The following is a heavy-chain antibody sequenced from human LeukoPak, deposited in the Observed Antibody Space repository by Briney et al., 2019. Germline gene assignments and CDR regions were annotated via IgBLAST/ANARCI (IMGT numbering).Heavy chain of an antibody. CDR3: VRLYCSSPSCYTPFNI. CDR2: IYYSGTT. Sequence: SETLSLTCTVSGGSINNYYWSWIRQPPGKGLEWIGCIYYSGTTYYNPSLKSRVTMSVDTSRNQFSLKLSSVTAADTAVYYCVRLYCSSPSCYTPFNIWGQGTMFTVSP. V-gene: IGHV4-59*01. J-gene: IGHJ3*02. CDR1: GGSINNYY. D-gene: IGHD2-2*02.